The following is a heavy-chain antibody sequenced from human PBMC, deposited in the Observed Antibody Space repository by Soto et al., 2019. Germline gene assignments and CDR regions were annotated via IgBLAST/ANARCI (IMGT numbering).Heavy chain of an antibody. V-gene: IGHV4-39*01. CDR1: GGSFSSSGYY. J-gene: IGHJ4*02. Sequence: QLQLQESGPGLVKPSETLSLTCTVSGGSFSSSGYYGAWIRQPPGKGLEWIGGLYYSGDTHYHPSLKRRVTLSADTSKNQFSLQLSSVTAADSAVYYCPLDFYYWGQGILVTVSS. CDR3: PLDFYY. CDR2: LYYSGDT.